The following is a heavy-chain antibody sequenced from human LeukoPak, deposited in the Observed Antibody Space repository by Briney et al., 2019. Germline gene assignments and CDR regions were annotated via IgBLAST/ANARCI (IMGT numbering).Heavy chain of an antibody. D-gene: IGHD2-2*01. Sequence: ASVKVSCKASGYTFTSYGISWVRQAPGQGLEWMGWISAYNGNTNYAQKLQGRVTMTTDTSTSTAYMELRSLRSDDTAVYYCARDSHCSSTSCYGMGWDYLDYWGQGTLVTVSS. CDR3: ARDSHCSSTSCYGMGWDYLDY. V-gene: IGHV1-18*01. CDR2: ISAYNGNT. CDR1: GYTFTSYG. J-gene: IGHJ4*02.